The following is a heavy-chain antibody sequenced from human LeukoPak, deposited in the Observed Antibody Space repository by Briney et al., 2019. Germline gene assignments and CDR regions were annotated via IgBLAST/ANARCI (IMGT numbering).Heavy chain of an antibody. D-gene: IGHD5-24*01. V-gene: IGHV4-34*01. CDR3: ARDEIYYYYGMDV. CDR2: INHSGST. J-gene: IGHJ6*02. Sequence: SETLSLTCAVYGGSFSGYYWSWIRQPPGKGLEWIGEINHSGSTNYNPSLKSRVTISVDTSKNQFSLKLSSVTAADTAAYYCARDEIYYYYGMDVWGQGTTVTVSS. CDR1: GGSFSGYY.